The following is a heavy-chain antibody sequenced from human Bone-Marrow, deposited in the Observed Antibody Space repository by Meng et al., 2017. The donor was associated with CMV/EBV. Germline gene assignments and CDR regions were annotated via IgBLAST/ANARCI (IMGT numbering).Heavy chain of an antibody. Sequence: GVGGGWIRQPPGKALEWPALIYWNDDKRYSPSLKSRLTITKDTSKNQVVLTMTNMDPVDTATYYCAHLLTYYDFWSGPEGGYNWFDPWGQGTLVTVSS. CDR2: IYWNDDK. J-gene: IGHJ5*02. D-gene: IGHD3-3*01. CDR3: AHLLTYYDFWSGPEGGYNWFDP. CDR1: GVG. V-gene: IGHV2-5*01.